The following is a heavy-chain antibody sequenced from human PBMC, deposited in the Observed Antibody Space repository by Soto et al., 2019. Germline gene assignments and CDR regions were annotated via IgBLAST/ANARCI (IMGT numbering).Heavy chain of an antibody. V-gene: IGHV1-46*01. D-gene: IGHD3-10*01. CDR2: INPSGGST. Sequence: QVQLVQSGAEVKKPGASVKVSCKASGYTFTSYYMHWVRQAPGQGLEWMGIINPSGGSTSYAQKFKGRFTMTRDTSTSTVYMELSSLRSEDTAVYYCARYPSMVRGKAYYYYGMDVWGQGTTVTVSS. CDR1: GYTFTSYY. J-gene: IGHJ6*02. CDR3: ARYPSMVRGKAYYYYGMDV.